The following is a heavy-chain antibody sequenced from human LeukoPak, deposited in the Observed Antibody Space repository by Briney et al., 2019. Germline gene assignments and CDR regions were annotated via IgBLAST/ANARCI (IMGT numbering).Heavy chain of an antibody. D-gene: IGHD3-16*01. V-gene: IGHV1-8*01. CDR3: ARDGSRSWGLAY. Sequence: ASVKVSCKASGYSFTTYDVFWVQQAPGQGLEWVGWMNPHSGNTGYAHKFQGRVTMTMDTSINTAYMELTSLTSDDTAVYYCARDGSRSWGLAYWGQGTLVAVPS. CDR2: MNPHSGNT. J-gene: IGHJ4*02. CDR1: GYSFTTYD.